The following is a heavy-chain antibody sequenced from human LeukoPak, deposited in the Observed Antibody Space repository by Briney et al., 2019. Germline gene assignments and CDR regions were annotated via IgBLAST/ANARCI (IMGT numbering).Heavy chain of an antibody. J-gene: IGHJ4*02. D-gene: IGHD5-24*01. Sequence: GESLKISCKASGYSFTSYWTAWVRQTPGKGLEWMGVINPADSDTRYSLSIQGQVTISADRSISTAYLQWSSLKASDSAIYYCARGEGGYNYAFWGQGTLVSVSS. V-gene: IGHV5-51*01. CDR1: GYSFTSYW. CDR2: INPADSDT. CDR3: ARGEGGYNYAF.